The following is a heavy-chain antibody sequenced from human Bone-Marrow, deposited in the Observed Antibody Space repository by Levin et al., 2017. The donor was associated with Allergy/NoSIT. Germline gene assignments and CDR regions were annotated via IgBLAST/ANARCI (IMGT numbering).Heavy chain of an antibody. V-gene: IGHV1-18*01. CDR3: ARDGEVPTVLGTFDL. CDR1: GYTFTSYG. Sequence: ASVKVSCKISGYTFTSYGISWLRQAPGQGPEWMGWVSSFNGDTKYAQSFEGRVIMTTDLRTTTAYMELRSLSSEDTAVYYCARDGEVPTVLGTFDLWGQGTLVTVSS. J-gene: IGHJ4*02. CDR2: VSSFNGDT. D-gene: IGHD3-10*01.